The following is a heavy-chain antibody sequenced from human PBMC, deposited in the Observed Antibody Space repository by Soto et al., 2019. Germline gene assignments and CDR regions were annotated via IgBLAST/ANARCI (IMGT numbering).Heavy chain of an antibody. CDR1: GFTFSSYA. D-gene: IGHD5-18*01. CDR2: ISGSGGST. CDR3: AKALRIQLWFWFDP. V-gene: IGHV3-23*01. J-gene: IGHJ5*02. Sequence: GGSLRLSXAASGFTFSSYAMSWVRQAPGKGLEWVSAISGSGGSTYYADSVKGRFTISRDNSKNTLYLQMNSLRAEDTAVYYCAKALRIQLWFWFDPWGQGTLVTVSS.